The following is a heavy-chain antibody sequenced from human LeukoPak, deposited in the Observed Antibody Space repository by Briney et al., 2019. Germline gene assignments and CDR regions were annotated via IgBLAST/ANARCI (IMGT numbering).Heavy chain of an antibody. CDR2: IYYSGDT. J-gene: IGHJ5*02. D-gene: IGHD4/OR15-4a*01. CDR1: RGSISGYS. Sequence: SEALSLTCTVSRGSISGYSWSWIRQSPGGGLEWIGYIYYSGDTAYNPSLRSRVTMSVDTSKNQFSLQLRSMTTADTAVYYCVRGPYGASISKWFDPWGQGTQVIVSP. V-gene: IGHV4-59*01. CDR3: VRGPYGASISKWFDP.